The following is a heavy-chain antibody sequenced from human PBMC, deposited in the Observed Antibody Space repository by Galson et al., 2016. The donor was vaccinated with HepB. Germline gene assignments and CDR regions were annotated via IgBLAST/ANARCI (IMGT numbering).Heavy chain of an antibody. CDR3: AKGTSNWGQYYFDY. CDR2: VWHDGSNI. Sequence: SLRLSCAASGFIFSDYGMHWVRQAPGQGLEWVAVVWHDGSNINYVDSVKGRFTISRDNFKNTLDLQMNSLRAEDTAVYYCAKGTSNWGQYYFDYWGQGTLVSVSS. D-gene: IGHD3-16*01. V-gene: IGHV3-33*06. J-gene: IGHJ4*02. CDR1: GFIFSDYG.